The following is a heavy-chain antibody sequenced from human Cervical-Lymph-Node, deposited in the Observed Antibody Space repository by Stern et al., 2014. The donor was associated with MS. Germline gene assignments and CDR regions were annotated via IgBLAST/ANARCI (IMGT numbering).Heavy chain of an antibody. CDR1: GGTLSSLA. CDR2: LIPTFNTA. CDR3: AKDPPLGVLREGGYKYFDVDV. J-gene: IGHJ6*02. Sequence: VQLVQSGAEVKKPGSSVKVSCKASGGTLSSLAISWVRQAPGQGLEWMGGLIPTFNTAAYAQKFQGRVTITADKSTNTVYMEVSSLRPEDTAVYYCAKDPPLGVLREGGYKYFDVDVWGQGTPVTVSS. D-gene: IGHD3-3*01. V-gene: IGHV1-69*06.